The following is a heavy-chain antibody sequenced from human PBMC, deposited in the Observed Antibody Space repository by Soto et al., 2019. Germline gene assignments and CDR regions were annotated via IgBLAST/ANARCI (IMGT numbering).Heavy chain of an antibody. D-gene: IGHD1-26*01. CDR3: ARDTGGSYDY. Sequence: EVQLVESGGGLVQPGGSLRLSCAASGFSFSDYYMDWVRQVPGKGLEWVGRTRNKANSYSAEYAPPVKGRFTISRHDLEDSMYLQMNNLKTEVTAVYYCARDTGGSYDYWGQGALVTVSS. CDR2: TRNKANSYSA. CDR1: GFSFSDYY. J-gene: IGHJ4*02. V-gene: IGHV3-72*01.